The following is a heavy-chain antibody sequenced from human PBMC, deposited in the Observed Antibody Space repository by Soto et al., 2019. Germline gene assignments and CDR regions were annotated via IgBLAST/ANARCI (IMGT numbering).Heavy chain of an antibody. CDR1: GFTCVDYA. Sequence: GGSLRLSWRSVGFTCVDYAMSRFRQAPGKGLEWVGFIRSKAYGGTTEYAASVKGRFTISRDDSKSIAYLQMNSLKTEDTAVYYCTSSASSGWVYYFDYWGQGTLVTVSS. CDR3: TSSASSGWVYYFDY. V-gene: IGHV3-49*03. J-gene: IGHJ4*02. D-gene: IGHD6-19*01. CDR2: IRSKAYGGTT.